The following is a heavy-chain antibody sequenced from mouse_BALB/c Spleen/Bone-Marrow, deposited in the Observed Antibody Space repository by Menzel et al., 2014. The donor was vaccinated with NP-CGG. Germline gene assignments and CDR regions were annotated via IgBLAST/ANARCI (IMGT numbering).Heavy chain of an antibody. CDR2: IRTKAKGSTT. CDR3: AKDIEGNCSYCYLDN. Sequence: EVQLVESGGGSEQPGGSLRLSCATSGFTLTDYYMSWVRQPPGKALEWLGFIRTKAKGSTTDYSASVKGRFTISRDNSQSILYLQMNTLSPEDSSTYYCAKDIEGNCSYCYLDNWGAGTTVTVSS. J-gene: IGHJ1*01. CDR1: GFTLTDYY. D-gene: IGHD2-1*01. V-gene: IGHV7-3*02.